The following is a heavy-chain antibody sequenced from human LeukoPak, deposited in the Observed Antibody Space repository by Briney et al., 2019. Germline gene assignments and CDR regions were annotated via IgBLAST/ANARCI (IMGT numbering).Heavy chain of an antibody. V-gene: IGHV3-15*01. CDR3: TTYNSRDAFDI. CDR2: IKSKGDGGTT. J-gene: IGHJ3*02. CDR1: GFTVRNTW. D-gene: IGHD2/OR15-2a*01. Sequence: GGSLRLSCAASGFTVRNTWMSWVRQAPGKGLEWVCRIKSKGDGGTTDHVAPVKGRFTISRDDSNNTLNLQMNSLKTEDTAVYYCTTYNSRDAFDIWGQGTMVTVSS.